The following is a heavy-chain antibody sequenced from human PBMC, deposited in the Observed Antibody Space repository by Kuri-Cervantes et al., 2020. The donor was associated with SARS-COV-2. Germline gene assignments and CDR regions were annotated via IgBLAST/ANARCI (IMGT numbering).Heavy chain of an antibody. Sequence: GESLKISCAASGFTFSDYYMSWIRQAPGKGLEWVSYISSSGSTIYYADSVKGRFTISRDNAKNSLYLQMNSLRAEDTAVYYCAREVGEDIVVVPAAYYFDYWGQGTLVTVSS. CDR2: ISSSGSTI. CDR3: AREVGEDIVVVPAAYYFDY. J-gene: IGHJ4*02. V-gene: IGHV3-11*01. CDR1: GFTFSDYY. D-gene: IGHD2-2*01.